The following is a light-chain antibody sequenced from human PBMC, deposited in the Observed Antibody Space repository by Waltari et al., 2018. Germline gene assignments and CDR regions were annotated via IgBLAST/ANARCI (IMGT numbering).Light chain of an antibody. V-gene: IGKV3-15*01. CDR1: QSVISS. CDR3: QQYIDWPLT. CDR2: RAS. J-gene: IGKJ4*01. Sequence: EIVMTQPPATLSVSPGERATLSCRASQSVISSLAWYQQKPGQAPKVLIYRASTRATGIPARFSGSGSGTEFTLTISSLQSEDFAVYYCQQYIDWPLTFGGGTKVEIK.